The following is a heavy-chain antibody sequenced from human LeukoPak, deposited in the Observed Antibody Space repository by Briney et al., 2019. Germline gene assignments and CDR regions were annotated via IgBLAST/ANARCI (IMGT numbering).Heavy chain of an antibody. CDR2: VNTDGSNT. CDR1: GFTFRSYL. CDR3: AREPTTTGGGY. V-gene: IGHV3-74*01. D-gene: IGHD1-1*01. J-gene: IGHJ4*02. Sequence: AGGSLRLSCVTSGFTFRSYLMNWVRQAPGKGLVWVSRVNTDGSNTKYADSVKGRFTISRDNATNTLYLQMNNLRDEDTAVYYCAREPTTTGGGYWGQGTLVTVSS.